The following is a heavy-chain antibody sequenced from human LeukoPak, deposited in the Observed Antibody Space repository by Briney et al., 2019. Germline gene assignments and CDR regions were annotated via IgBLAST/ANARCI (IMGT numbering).Heavy chain of an antibody. J-gene: IGHJ4*02. D-gene: IGHD2-2*01. CDR3: ARRGDCSSTNCYPGDY. CDR1: GFTFSDYY. V-gene: IGHV3-11*01. CDR2: ISSSGSTI. Sequence: GGSLRLSCAASGFTFSDYYMSWIRQAPGKGLEWVSYISSSGSTIYYADSVQGRFTISRDNAKNSLFLQMNSLRAEDTAVYYCARRGDCSSTNCYPGDYWGQGTLVTVSS.